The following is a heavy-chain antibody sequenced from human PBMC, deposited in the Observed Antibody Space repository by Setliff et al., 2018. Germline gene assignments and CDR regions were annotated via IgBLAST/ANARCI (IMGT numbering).Heavy chain of an antibody. CDR3: AREMEAAGQRAFDI. CDR2: ISNSGGGT. Sequence: PGGSLRLSCAASGFTFSSYWMSWVRQAPGKGLEWVSAISNSGGGTYYADSVKGRFTISRDNSKNTLFLQMNSLTAEDTAVYYCAREMEAAGQRAFDIWGQGTMVTVSS. D-gene: IGHD6-13*01. CDR1: GFTFSSYW. V-gene: IGHV3-23*01. J-gene: IGHJ3*02.